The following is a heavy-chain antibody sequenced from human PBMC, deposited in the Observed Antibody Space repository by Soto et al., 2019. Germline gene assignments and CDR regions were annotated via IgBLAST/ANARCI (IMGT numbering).Heavy chain of an antibody. Sequence: PGGSLRLSCAASGFTFSSYGMHWVRQAPGKGLEWVAVISYDGSNKYYADSVKGRFTISRDNSKNTLYLQMNSLRAEDTAVYYCAIDLRGQVGGIDGLYCMDVWGKGTTVTVSS. CDR2: ISYDGSNK. J-gene: IGHJ6*04. CDR1: GFTFSSYG. D-gene: IGHD3-16*01. V-gene: IGHV3-30*03. CDR3: AIDLRGQVGGIDGLYCMDV.